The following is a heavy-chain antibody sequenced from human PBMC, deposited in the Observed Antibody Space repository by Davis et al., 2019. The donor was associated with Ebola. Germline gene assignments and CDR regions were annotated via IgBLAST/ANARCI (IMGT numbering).Heavy chain of an antibody. Sequence: GESLKISCKGSGYTFTNYWIGWVRRMPGKGLEWVGIIYPGDSDTRYSPSFQGQVTISADKSISTAYLQWSSLKASDTAMYYCARIPPYYYGSGSYLLTSDYYFDYWGQGTLVTVSS. D-gene: IGHD3-10*01. CDR2: IYPGDSDT. CDR3: ARIPPYYYGSGSYLLTSDYYFDY. CDR1: GYTFTNYW. J-gene: IGHJ4*02. V-gene: IGHV5-51*01.